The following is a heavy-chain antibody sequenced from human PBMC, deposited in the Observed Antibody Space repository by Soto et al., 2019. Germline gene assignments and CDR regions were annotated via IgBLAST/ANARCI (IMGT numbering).Heavy chain of an antibody. Sequence: SVKVSCKASGGTFSSYTISWVRQAPGQGLEWMGGIIPIFGTANYAQKFQGRVTITADESTSTAYMELSSLRSEDTAVYYCARREPAATDLFDYWGQGTLVTVSS. V-gene: IGHV1-69*13. CDR3: ARREPAATDLFDY. CDR2: IIPIFGTA. J-gene: IGHJ4*02. D-gene: IGHD2-2*01. CDR1: GGTFSSYT.